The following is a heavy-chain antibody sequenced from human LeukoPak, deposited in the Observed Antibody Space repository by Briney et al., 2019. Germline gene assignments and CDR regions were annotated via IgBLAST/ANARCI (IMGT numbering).Heavy chain of an antibody. D-gene: IGHD3-10*01. J-gene: IGHJ4*02. CDR1: GFTFSSYS. V-gene: IGHV3-21*01. Sequence: GGSLRLSCAASGFTFSSYSMNWVRQAPGKGLEWVSYISSSSSYIYYADSEKGRFTISRDNANNSLYLQMNSLRAEDTAVYYGARDYCGWGRDFDYWGQGTLVTVSS. CDR2: ISSSSSYI. CDR3: ARDYCGWGRDFDY.